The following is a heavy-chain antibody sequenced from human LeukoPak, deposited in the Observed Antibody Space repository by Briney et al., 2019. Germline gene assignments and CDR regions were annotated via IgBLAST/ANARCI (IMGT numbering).Heavy chain of an antibody. V-gene: IGHV3-7*01. J-gene: IGHJ4*02. CDR3: ARSKAGGY. CDR2: IDQEGGEQ. D-gene: IGHD3-10*01. CDR1: GFNFSNYW. Sequence: GGSLRLSCVVSGFNFSNYWMSWVRQAPGKGLEWVANIDQEGGEQNYVDSVKGRFSISRDNAKTPVYLQMNSLKVEDTAFYYCARSKAGGYWGQGTLVTVSS.